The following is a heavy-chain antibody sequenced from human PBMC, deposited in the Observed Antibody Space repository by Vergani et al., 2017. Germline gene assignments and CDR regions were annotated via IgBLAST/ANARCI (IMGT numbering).Heavy chain of an antibody. CDR2: IYYTGSA. CDR3: ARHDSGHYDASYYGLDV. Sequence: QLQLHKSGPGLVKPSETLSLTCTLSGGSISSSSHFWGWLRQTPGKGLEWIGSIYYTGSAYSNPSLKSRVSISVDASNNQFSLKLSSVTAADSAVYYCARHDSGHYDASYYGLDVWGQGTTVTVSS. J-gene: IGHJ6*02. V-gene: IGHV4-39*01. D-gene: IGHD3-16*01. CDR1: GGSISSSSHF.